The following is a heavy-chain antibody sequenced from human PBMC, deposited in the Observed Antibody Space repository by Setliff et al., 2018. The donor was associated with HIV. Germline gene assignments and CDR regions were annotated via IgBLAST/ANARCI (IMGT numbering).Heavy chain of an antibody. V-gene: IGHV3-7*03. D-gene: IGHD5-12*01. Sequence: GGSLRLSCAASGFTFSSYWMNWVRQAPGKGLEWVADIKQDGGEENYVDSVKGRFTISRDNAKNSLFLQMNSLRAEDTAVYYCAKDPRAAVATICDYWGQGTLVTVSS. CDR1: GFTFSSYW. CDR3: AKDPRAAVATICDY. J-gene: IGHJ4*02. CDR2: IKQDGGEE.